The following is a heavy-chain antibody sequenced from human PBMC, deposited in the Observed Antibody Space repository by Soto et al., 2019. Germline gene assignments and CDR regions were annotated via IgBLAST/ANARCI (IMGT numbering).Heavy chain of an antibody. CDR3: ARDGGEVIPAAIGGGYGMDV. Sequence: QVQLVESGGGLVKPGGSLRLSCAASGFTFSDYYMSWIRQAPGKGLEWISYISGSNISTNYADSVKGRFTISRYNANNSLYLQMDSLRVEDTAVYYCARDGGEVIPAAIGGGYGMDVWGQGTTVTVSS. CDR1: GFTFSDYY. J-gene: IGHJ6*02. V-gene: IGHV3-11*06. CDR2: ISGSNIST. D-gene: IGHD2-2*01.